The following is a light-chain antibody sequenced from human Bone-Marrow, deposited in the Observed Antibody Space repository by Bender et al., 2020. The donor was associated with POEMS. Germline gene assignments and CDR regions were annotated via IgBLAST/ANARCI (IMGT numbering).Light chain of an antibody. CDR2: SNY. J-gene: IGLJ2*01. V-gene: IGLV1-44*01. Sequence: QSVLTQPPSASGTPGQSVIISCSGTDSNFGGNNVNWYQHLPGTAPRLVVYSNYQRPSGVPARFSGSKSGTSASLAITRLQAEDEADYYCQSFDTSLSAVVFGGGTKLTVL. CDR1: DSNFGGNN. CDR3: QSFDTSLSAVV.